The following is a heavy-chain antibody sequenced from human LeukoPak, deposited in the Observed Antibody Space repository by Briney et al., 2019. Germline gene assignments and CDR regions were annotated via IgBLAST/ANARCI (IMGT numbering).Heavy chain of an antibody. Sequence: SETLSLTCTVSGGSISSYYWSWIRQPPGKGLEWIGYIYYSGSTYYNPSLKSRVTISVDTSKNQFSLKLSSVTAADTAVYYCARLVLYDILTGYDWFDPWGQGTLVTVSS. J-gene: IGHJ5*02. CDR1: GGSISSYY. D-gene: IGHD3-9*01. V-gene: IGHV4-59*08. CDR3: ARLVLYDILTGYDWFDP. CDR2: IYYSGST.